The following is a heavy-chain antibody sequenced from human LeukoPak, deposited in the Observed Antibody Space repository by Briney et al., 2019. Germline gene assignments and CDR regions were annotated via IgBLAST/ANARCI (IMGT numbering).Heavy chain of an antibody. CDR1: GFTFSSYA. J-gene: IGHJ4*02. Sequence: GGSLRLSCAASGFTFSSYAMTWVRQAPGKGLEWVSVISSSGGSTYFADSVKGRFTISRDNSKNTLYLQMKTLRAEDTAVYYCAKESGYSSGWHEYWGQGTLVTVSS. D-gene: IGHD6-19*01. CDR2: ISSSGGST. V-gene: IGHV3-23*01. CDR3: AKESGYSSGWHEY.